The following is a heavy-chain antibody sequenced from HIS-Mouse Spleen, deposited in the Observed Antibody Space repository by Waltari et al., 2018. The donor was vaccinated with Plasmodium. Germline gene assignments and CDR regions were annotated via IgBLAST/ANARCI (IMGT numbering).Heavy chain of an antibody. V-gene: IGHV4-34*01. CDR1: GGSFSGYY. Sequence: QVQLQQWGAGLLKPSETLSLTCAVYGGSFSGYYWSWIRQPPGRGLEWIGEINHSGSTNNSPSLKSRVTISVDTAKNQFSLKLSSVTAADTAVYYCARGVGYCSGGSCDHYFDYWGQGTLVTVSS. D-gene: IGHD2-15*01. J-gene: IGHJ4*02. CDR2: INHSGST. CDR3: ARGVGYCSGGSCDHYFDY.